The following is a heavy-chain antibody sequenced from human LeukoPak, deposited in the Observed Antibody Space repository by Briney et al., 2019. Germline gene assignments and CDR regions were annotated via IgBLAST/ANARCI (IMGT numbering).Heavy chain of an antibody. CDR1: GFTVSNNY. CDR3: AGASWGARIDY. D-gene: IGHD7-27*01. Sequence: GGSLRLSCAASGFTVSNNYMKWVRQAPGKALEWVSVIYSSGGTYYAAAVKGRFTISRDNSKNTVYLQMSSLRAEDTAVYYCAGASWGARIDYWGQGILVTVSS. CDR2: IYSSGGT. V-gene: IGHV3-53*01. J-gene: IGHJ4*02.